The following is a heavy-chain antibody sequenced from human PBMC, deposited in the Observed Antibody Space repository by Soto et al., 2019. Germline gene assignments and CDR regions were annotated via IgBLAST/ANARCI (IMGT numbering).Heavy chain of an antibody. D-gene: IGHD6-19*01. V-gene: IGHV4-59*08. CDR1: GDSISTYY. CDR3: ARLGYSSGWSLFDS. CDR2: TYYIGRT. Sequence: SETLSLTCTVSGDSISTYYWNWIRQPLGKGLEWIGYTYYIGRTNYNPSLKSRVTISLDTSRNQISLKLSSVTAADTAVYYCARLGYSSGWSLFDSSGQGTLVTVSS. J-gene: IGHJ5*01.